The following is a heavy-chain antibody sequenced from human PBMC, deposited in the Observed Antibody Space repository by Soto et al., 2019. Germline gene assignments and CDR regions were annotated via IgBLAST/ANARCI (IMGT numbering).Heavy chain of an antibody. V-gene: IGHV4-39*01. CDR1: GGSISSIRCH. Sequence: SETLSLTCTVYGGSISSIRCHWGWIRQPPGKGLEWIASIKYSGTTFYNPSLKSRVTLSVDTSKNQFALKLSSVTAAETAVYYCATHGINWCCDDSFDIWGQGTMVTVSS. CDR3: ATHGINWCCDDSFDI. CDR2: IKYSGTT. J-gene: IGHJ3*02. D-gene: IGHD3-10*01.